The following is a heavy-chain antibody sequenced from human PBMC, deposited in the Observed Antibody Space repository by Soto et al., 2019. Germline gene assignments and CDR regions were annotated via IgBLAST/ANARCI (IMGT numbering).Heavy chain of an antibody. J-gene: IGHJ4*02. Sequence: SETLSLTCTVSGGSISSGDYYWSWIRQPPGKGLEWIGYIYYSGSTYYNPSLKSRVTISVDTSKNQFSLKLSSVTAADTAVYYCAREISDPPFFDYWGQGTLVTVSS. V-gene: IGHV4-30-4*01. CDR2: IYYSGST. CDR3: AREISDPPFFDY. CDR1: GGSISSGDYY.